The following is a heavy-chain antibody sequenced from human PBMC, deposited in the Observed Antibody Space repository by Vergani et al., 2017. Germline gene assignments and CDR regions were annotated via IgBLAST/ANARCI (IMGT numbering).Heavy chain of an antibody. V-gene: IGHV1-2*02. Sequence: QVQLVQSGAELKKPGASVRVSCKASGFIFTDYYIHWMRQAPGQGLEWIGWINPNGDATHYAQNFRGRVTLTRDTSSTTAYMDLASLTSDDTAIYYCARDHQGPTTLDYRGQGSLVTVSS. J-gene: IGHJ4*02. CDR2: INPNGDAT. CDR3: ARDHQGPTTLDY. D-gene: IGHD1-26*01. CDR1: GFIFTDYY.